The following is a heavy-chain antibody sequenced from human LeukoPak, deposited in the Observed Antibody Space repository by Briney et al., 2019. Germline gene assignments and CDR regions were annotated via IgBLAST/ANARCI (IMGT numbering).Heavy chain of an antibody. Sequence: ASVKVSCKASGYTFTSYAMHWVRQAPGQRPEWMGWINAGNGNTKYSQKFQGRVTITRDTTASTAYMELSSLRSEDTAVYYCARVEGEWELLNYWGQGTLVTVSS. J-gene: IGHJ4*02. D-gene: IGHD1-26*01. CDR1: GYTFTSYA. V-gene: IGHV1-3*01. CDR2: INAGNGNT. CDR3: ARVEGEWELLNY.